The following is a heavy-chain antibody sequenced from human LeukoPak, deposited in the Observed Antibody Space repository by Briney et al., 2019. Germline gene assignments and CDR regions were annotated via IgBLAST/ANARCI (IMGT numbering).Heavy chain of an antibody. J-gene: IGHJ4*02. CDR3: ARGRGLLWFGELLSGWAVDY. CDR1: GYTFTSYY. D-gene: IGHD3-10*01. CDR2: INPSGGST. Sequence: ASVKVSCKASGYTFTSYYMHWVRQAPGQGLEWMGIINPSGGSTSYAQKFQGRVTMTRDTSTSTVYMELSSLRSEDTAVYYCARGRGLLWFGELLSGWAVDYWGQGTLVTVSS. V-gene: IGHV1-46*01.